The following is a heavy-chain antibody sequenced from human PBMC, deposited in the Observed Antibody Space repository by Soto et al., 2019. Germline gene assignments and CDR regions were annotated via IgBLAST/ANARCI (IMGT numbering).Heavy chain of an antibody. D-gene: IGHD3-3*01. CDR1: GGSISGYY. Sequence: PSDTLSHTCAVSGGSISGYYCGRIRQPPGRGLEWIGYVYYSGNTNYNPALKSRVTISVDTPKNQFSLKLSSVTAADTAVYYRARHWSTGRSAFDIWGQGTMVT. CDR3: ARHWSTGRSAFDI. J-gene: IGHJ3*02. CDR2: VYYSGNT. V-gene: IGHV4-59*08.